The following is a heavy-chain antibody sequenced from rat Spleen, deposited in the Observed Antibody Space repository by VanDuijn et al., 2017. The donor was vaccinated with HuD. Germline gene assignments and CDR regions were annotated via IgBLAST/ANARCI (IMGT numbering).Heavy chain of an antibody. CDR1: GLSFSNYD. D-gene: IGHD1-2*01. J-gene: IGHJ2*01. V-gene: IGHV5S23*01. CDR3: ARHRSMAAIPLDY. CDR2: ISYDGGST. Sequence: EVQLVESGGGLVQPGRSLKLSCVASGLSFSNYDMAWVRQAPTKGLEWVASISYDGGSTYSQYSVKGRVTISRNNANNTLYRQMDSLRSEDTATYYCARHRSMAAIPLDYWGQGVMVTVSS.